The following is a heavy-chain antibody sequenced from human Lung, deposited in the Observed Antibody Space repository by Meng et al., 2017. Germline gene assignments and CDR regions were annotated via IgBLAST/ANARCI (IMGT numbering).Heavy chain of an antibody. CDR2: IYNSGST. CDR3: ARGQKGYFDL. Sequence: VQLQESGPGLVKASQTLSLTCTGSGGCISSSNYYWSWIRQPPGKGLEWSGHIYNSGSTYYNPSLKSRITISVDTSKNQFSLKLSSVTAADTAVYYCARGQKGYFDLWGRGTLVTVSS. J-gene: IGHJ2*01. V-gene: IGHV4-30-4*01. CDR1: GGCISSSNYY.